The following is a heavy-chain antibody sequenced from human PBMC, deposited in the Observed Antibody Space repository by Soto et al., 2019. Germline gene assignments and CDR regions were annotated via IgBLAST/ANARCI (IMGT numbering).Heavy chain of an antibody. D-gene: IGHD3-10*01. CDR1: GFTFSDYY. CDR2: ISSSGSTI. CDR3: AREEITMVRGVHYYYYGMDV. Sequence: PGGSLRLSCAASGFTFSDYYMSWIRQAPGKGLEWVSYISSSGSTIYYADSVKGRFTISRDNAKNSLYLQMNSLRAEDTAVYYCAREEITMVRGVHYYYYGMDVWGQGTTVTVSS. J-gene: IGHJ6*02. V-gene: IGHV3-11*01.